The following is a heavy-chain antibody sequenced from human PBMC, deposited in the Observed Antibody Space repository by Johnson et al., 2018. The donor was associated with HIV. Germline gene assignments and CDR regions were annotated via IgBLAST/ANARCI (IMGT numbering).Heavy chain of an antibody. Sequence: VQLVESGGGLIQPGGSLRLSCAASGFTVSSYGMHWVRQAPGKGLEWVAVVWYDGSNKYYADSVKGRFTISRDNSKNTLYMQMNSLRAEDTAVYYCAKDNGARGYDFWNGFLPSALDIWGQGTMVTVSS. CDR2: VWYDGSNK. CDR3: AKDNGARGYDFWNGFLPSALDI. CDR1: GFTVSSYG. D-gene: IGHD3-3*01. V-gene: IGHV3-33*06. J-gene: IGHJ3*02.